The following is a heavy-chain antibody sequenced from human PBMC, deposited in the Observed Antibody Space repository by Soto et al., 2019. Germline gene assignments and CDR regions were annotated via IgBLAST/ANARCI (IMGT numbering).Heavy chain of an antibody. CDR3: AKDRGYCSGGSCYSGPSYFDY. CDR1: GFTFDDYA. Sequence: GGSLRLSCAASGFTFDDYAMHWVRQAPGKGLEWVSGISWNSGSIGYADSVKGRFTISRDNAKNSLYLQMNSLRAEDTALYYCAKDRGYCSGGSCYSGPSYFDYWGQGTLVTVSS. V-gene: IGHV3-9*01. J-gene: IGHJ4*02. D-gene: IGHD2-15*01. CDR2: ISWNSGSI.